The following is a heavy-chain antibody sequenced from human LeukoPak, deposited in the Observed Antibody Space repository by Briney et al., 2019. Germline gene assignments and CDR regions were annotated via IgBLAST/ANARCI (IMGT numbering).Heavy chain of an antibody. CDR1: GVSISSSNSY. D-gene: IGHD3/OR15-3a*01. J-gene: IGHJ4*02. CDR2: IYYSGNT. CDR3: ARQTGSGLFILP. Sequence: PSETLSLTCTVSGVSISSSNSYWGWIRQPPGKGLEWIGSIYYSGNTYYNASLNSQVSISIDTSKNQFSLKVTSVTASDTAMYYCARQTGSGLFILPGGQGTLVTVPS. V-gene: IGHV4-39*01.